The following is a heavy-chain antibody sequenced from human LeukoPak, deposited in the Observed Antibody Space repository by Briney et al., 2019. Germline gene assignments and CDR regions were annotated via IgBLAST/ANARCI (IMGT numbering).Heavy chain of an antibody. CDR2: VTSDGMDK. D-gene: IGHD4-17*01. V-gene: IGHV3-30*18. J-gene: IGHJ4*02. Sequence: GGSLILSCAASGFTFTTYVMHWVRQPPGKGLEWVTTVTSDGMDKYYADSVKGRFTISRDNSKNTLYLQMSSLGPEDTAVYYCAKSDYGDYCFDSWGQGTLVTVSS. CDR1: GFTFTTYV. CDR3: AKSDYGDYCFDS.